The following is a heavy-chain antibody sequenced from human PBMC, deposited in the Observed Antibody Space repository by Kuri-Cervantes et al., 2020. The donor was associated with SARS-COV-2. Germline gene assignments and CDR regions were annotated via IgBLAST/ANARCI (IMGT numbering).Heavy chain of an antibody. CDR1: GVSISLYY. CDR2: ICHSGGT. Sequence: ESLKISCAVSGVSISLYYWSWIRQPPGKRPEWIGTICHSGGTNYNPSLKSRVTISLDTSKNQFSLSLSSVTAADTAVYFCARHRWQQAGDFFDMWGPGTMVTVSS. V-gene: IGHV4-59*08. J-gene: IGHJ3*02. D-gene: IGHD6-13*01. CDR3: ARHRWQQAGDFFDM.